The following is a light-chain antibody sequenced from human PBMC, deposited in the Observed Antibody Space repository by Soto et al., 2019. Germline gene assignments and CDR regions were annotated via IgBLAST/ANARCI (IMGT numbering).Light chain of an antibody. J-gene: IGLJ1*01. V-gene: IGLV2-14*01. CDR1: SGDIGSYNR. CDR3: QSYDSSLSVSYV. CDR2: EVT. Sequence: QSALTQPASVSGSPGQSITISCTGTSGDIGSYNRVSWYQQHPGKAPKLIIYEVTDRPSGVSNRFSGSKSGNTASLTISGLQAEDEADYYCQSYDSSLSVSYVFGTGTKLTVL.